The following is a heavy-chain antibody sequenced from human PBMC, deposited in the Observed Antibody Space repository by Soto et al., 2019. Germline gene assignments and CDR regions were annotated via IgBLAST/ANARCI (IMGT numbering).Heavy chain of an antibody. CDR3: AKGGYCSSTSCYGRGDYYYYYMDV. CDR2: ISGSGGST. CDR1: GFTFSSYA. Sequence: GGSLRLSCAASGFTFSSYAMSWVRQAPGKGLEWVSAISGSGGSTYYADSVKGRFTISRDNSKNTLYLQMNSLRAEDTAVYYCAKGGYCSSTSCYGRGDYYYYYMDVWGKGTTVTVSS. D-gene: IGHD2-2*01. J-gene: IGHJ6*03. V-gene: IGHV3-23*01.